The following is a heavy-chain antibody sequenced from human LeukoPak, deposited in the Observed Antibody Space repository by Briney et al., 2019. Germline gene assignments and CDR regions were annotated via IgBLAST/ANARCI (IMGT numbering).Heavy chain of an antibody. V-gene: IGHV3-23*01. CDR1: GFTFSSYG. Sequence: GGSLRLSCAASGFTFSSYGMSWVRQAPGRGLEWVAAISSSGGTTYYADSVKGRFTISRDNSKNTLYLQMNSLRAEDTAVYYCAKSGDSSSWQTPFYYYYYYMDVWGKGTTVTVSS. CDR2: ISSSGGTT. D-gene: IGHD6-13*01. CDR3: AKSGDSSSWQTPFYYYYYYMDV. J-gene: IGHJ6*03.